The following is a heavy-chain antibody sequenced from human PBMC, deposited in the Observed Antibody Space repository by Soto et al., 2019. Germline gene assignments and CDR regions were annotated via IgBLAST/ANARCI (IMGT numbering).Heavy chain of an antibody. D-gene: IGHD3-16*01. Sequence: EVQLLESGGGLVQPGGSLRLSCAASGFTFSSYAMRWVRQAPVKGLEWVSAISGSGGSTYYADSVKGRFTISRDNSKKTLYLQMNSLRAEDTAVYYCARRGRGSYYDYWGQGTLVTVSS. CDR2: ISGSGGST. CDR1: GFTFSSYA. V-gene: IGHV3-23*01. CDR3: ARRGRGSYYDY. J-gene: IGHJ4*02.